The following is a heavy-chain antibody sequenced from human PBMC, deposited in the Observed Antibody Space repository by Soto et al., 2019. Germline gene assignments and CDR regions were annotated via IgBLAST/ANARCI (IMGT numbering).Heavy chain of an antibody. V-gene: IGHV1-18*01. CDR3: ASPSYYYDSSGYYYPDYYYGMDV. Sequence: ASVKVSCKASGYTFTSYCISWVRQAPGQGLEWMGWISAYNGNTNYAQKLQGRVTMTTDTSTSTAYMELRSLRSDDTAVYYCASPSYYYDSSGYYYPDYYYGMDVWGQGTTVTVSS. CDR2: ISAYNGNT. J-gene: IGHJ6*02. D-gene: IGHD3-22*01. CDR1: GYTFTSYC.